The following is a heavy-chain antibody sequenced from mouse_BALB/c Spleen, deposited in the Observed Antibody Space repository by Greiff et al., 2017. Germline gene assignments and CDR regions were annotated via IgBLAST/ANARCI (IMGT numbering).Heavy chain of an antibody. CDR2: IYPGNSDT. Sequence: VQLQQSGTVLARPGASVKMSCKASGYTFTSYWMHWVKQRPGQGLEWIGAIYPGNSDTSYNQKFKGKAKLTAVTSTSTAYMELSSLTNEDSAVYYCTRGYDYSAWFAYWGQGTLVTVSA. CDR1: GYTFTSYW. D-gene: IGHD2-4*01. V-gene: IGHV1-5*01. J-gene: IGHJ3*01. CDR3: TRGYDYSAWFAY.